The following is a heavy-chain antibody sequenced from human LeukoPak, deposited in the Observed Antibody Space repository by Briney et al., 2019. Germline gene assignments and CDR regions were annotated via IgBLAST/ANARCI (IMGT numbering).Heavy chain of an antibody. CDR3: ASFTLSRYYSDY. CDR1: GGSISSYY. D-gene: IGHD3-16*01. CDR2: IYYSGST. V-gene: IGHV4-59*08. Sequence: PSETLSLTCTVSGGSISSYYWSWIRQPPGKGLEWIGYIYYSGSTNYNPSLKSRVTISVDTSKNQFSLKLSSVTAADTAVYYCASFTLSRYYSDYWGQGTLVTVSS. J-gene: IGHJ4*02.